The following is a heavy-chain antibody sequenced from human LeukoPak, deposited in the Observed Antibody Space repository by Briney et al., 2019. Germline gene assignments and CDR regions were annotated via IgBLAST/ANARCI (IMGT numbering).Heavy chain of an antibody. CDR1: GGSISNSIYY. CDR2: ISYSGST. V-gene: IGHV4-39*01. D-gene: IGHD6-13*01. CDR3: ATGRAAAGQYYFDY. Sequence: SETLSLTCTLSGGSISNSIYYCAWIRQPPGKGLEWIGTISYSGSTYYNPSLKSRVTISVDTSKNQFSLKLNSVTAADTAVYYCATGRAAAGQYYFDYWGQGTLVTVSS. J-gene: IGHJ4*02.